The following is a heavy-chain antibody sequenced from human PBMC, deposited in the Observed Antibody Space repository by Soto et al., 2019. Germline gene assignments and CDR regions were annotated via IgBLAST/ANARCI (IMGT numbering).Heavy chain of an antibody. CDR1: GLTLRSYA. CDR2: ISGSGGST. J-gene: IGHJ4*02. Sequence: EVQLLESGGGLVQPGGSLRLSCAASGLTLRSYAMSWVRQAPGKGLEWVSIISGSGGSTYYADSVKGRFTISRDNSSNTLYLQMNSLRAEDTAVYYCAKAYSSSWRYYFDYWGQGTLVTVSS. CDR3: AKAYSSSWRYYFDY. V-gene: IGHV3-23*01. D-gene: IGHD6-13*01.